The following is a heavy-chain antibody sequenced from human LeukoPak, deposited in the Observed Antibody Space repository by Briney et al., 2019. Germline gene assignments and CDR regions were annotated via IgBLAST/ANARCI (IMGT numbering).Heavy chain of an antibody. CDR3: ASIAVAGTTTDY. Sequence: QSGGSLRLSCAASGFTFSSYAMHWVRQAPGKGLVWVSRINSDGSSTSYADSVKGRFTISRDNAKNTLYLQMNSLRAEDTAVYYCASIAVAGTTTDYWGQGTLVTVSS. J-gene: IGHJ4*02. CDR2: INSDGSST. V-gene: IGHV3-74*01. CDR1: GFTFSSYA. D-gene: IGHD6-19*01.